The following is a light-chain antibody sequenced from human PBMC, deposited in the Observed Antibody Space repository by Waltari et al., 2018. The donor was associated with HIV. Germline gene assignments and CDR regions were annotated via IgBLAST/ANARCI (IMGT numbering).Light chain of an antibody. J-gene: IGLJ3*02. CDR1: SSDVGGYNY. CDR3: SAYTSSSTDWV. Sequence: QSALTQPASVSGSPGQSITISCTGTSSDVGGYNYVSWYQQPPGKAPKPMIYEVSNRPSGVSNRFSGSKAGNTASLTISGLQAADEADYYCSAYTSSSTDWVFGGGTKLTVL. V-gene: IGLV2-14*01. CDR2: EVS.